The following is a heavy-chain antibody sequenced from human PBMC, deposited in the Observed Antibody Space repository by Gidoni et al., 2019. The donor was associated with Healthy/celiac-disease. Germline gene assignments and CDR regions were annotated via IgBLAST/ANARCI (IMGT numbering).Heavy chain of an antibody. CDR3: AREVAIFDY. CDR1: GGSISSGSYY. V-gene: IGHV4-61*02. D-gene: IGHD2-15*01. Sequence: QVQLQESGPGLVKPSQTLSLTCTVSGGSISSGSYYWSWIRQPAGKGLEWIGRIYTSGSTNYNPSLKSRVTISVDTSKNQFSLKLSSVTAADTAVYYCAREVAIFDYWGQGTLVTVSS. J-gene: IGHJ4*02. CDR2: IYTSGST.